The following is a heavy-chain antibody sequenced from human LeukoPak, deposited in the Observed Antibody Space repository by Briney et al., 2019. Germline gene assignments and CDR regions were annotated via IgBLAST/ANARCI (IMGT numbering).Heavy chain of an antibody. Sequence: ASVKVSCKASGYTFTGYYMHWVRQAPGQGLEWMGWINPNSGGTNYAQKFQGRVTMTRDTSISTAYMELSSLRSEDTAVYYCARSGVGFGVDTPSHYYYMDVWGKGTTVTVSS. CDR2: INPNSGGT. CDR3: ARSGVGFGVDTPSHYYYMDV. CDR1: GYTFTGYY. D-gene: IGHD3-3*01. V-gene: IGHV1-2*02. J-gene: IGHJ6*03.